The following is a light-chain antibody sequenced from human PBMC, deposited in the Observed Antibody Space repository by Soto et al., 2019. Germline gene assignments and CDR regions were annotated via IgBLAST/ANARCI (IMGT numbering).Light chain of an antibody. V-gene: IGLV2-23*01. CDR1: SSDVGSYNL. CDR2: EGS. Sequence: QSVLTQPASVSGSPGQSITISCTGTSSDVGSYNLVSWYQQHPGKAPKLMIYEGSKWPSGVSNRFSGSKSSNTASLTISGLQAEDEADYYCCSYAGSSTLNVVFGGGTKVTVL. J-gene: IGLJ2*01. CDR3: CSYAGSSTLNVV.